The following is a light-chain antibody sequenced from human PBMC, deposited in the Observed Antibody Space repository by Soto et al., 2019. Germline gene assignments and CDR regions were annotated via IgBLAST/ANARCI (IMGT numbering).Light chain of an antibody. CDR1: QTISSW. J-gene: IGKJ2*01. Sequence: DIQMTQSPSTLSASVGDRVTITCRASQTISSWLAWYQQKPGKAPKLLIYEASSLESGVPSRFSGSGSGTEFTLTISGLQPDDFATYFCQQYNSYSPYTFGQGTKLEIK. CDR2: EAS. V-gene: IGKV1-5*03. CDR3: QQYNSYSPYT.